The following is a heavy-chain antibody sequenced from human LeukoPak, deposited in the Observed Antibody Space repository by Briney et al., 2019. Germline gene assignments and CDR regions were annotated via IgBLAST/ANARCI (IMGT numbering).Heavy chain of an antibody. J-gene: IGHJ4*02. Sequence: QPGGSLRLSCAASGFTFSSYGMHWVRQAPGKGLEWVAVIWYDGSNKYYADSVKGRFTISRDNSKNTLYLQMNSLRAEDTAVYYCARAGSGYSFHFWGQGTLVTVSS. CDR3: ARAGSGYSFHF. D-gene: IGHD3-22*01. V-gene: IGHV3-33*01. CDR1: GFTFSSYG. CDR2: IWYDGSNK.